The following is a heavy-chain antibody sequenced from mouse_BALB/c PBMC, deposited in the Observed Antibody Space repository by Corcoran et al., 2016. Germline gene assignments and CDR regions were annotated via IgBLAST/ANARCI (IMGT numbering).Heavy chain of an antibody. CDR1: GYTFTNYG. V-gene: IGHV9-3-1*01. CDR2: ITTYTGEP. CDR3: AITAEVADYYVRDY. D-gene: IGHD1-1*01. Sequence: QIQLVQSGPELKKPGETVKISCKASGYTFTNYGMNWVKQAPGKGLKWMGWITTYTGEPTYDDDFKGRFALSLETAASTASLQINTLKNEETATYFCAITAEVADYYVRDYWCKGTSVTVSS. J-gene: IGHJ4*01.